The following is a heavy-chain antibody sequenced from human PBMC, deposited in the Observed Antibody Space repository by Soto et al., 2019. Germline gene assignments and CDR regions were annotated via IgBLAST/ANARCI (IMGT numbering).Heavy chain of an antibody. Sequence: QVQLVESGGGVVQPGRSLRLSCAASGFTFSSYAMHWVRQAPGKGLEWVAVISYDGSNKYYADSVKGRFTISRDNSKNTLYVQMNSLRAEDTAVYYCARDLHCSGGSGYSGMDVWGQGTTVTVSS. J-gene: IGHJ6*02. V-gene: IGHV3-30-3*01. D-gene: IGHD2-15*01. CDR1: GFTFSSYA. CDR3: ARDLHCSGGSGYSGMDV. CDR2: ISYDGSNK.